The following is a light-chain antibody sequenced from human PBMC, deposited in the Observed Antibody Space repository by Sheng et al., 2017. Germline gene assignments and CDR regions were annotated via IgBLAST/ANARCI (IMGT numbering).Light chain of an antibody. Sequence: QSVLTQPPSVSAAPGQKVTVSCSGSSSNVGKNYVSWYQQLPGTTPKLLIYDNNKRPSGIPDRFSASKSGTSAALGITGLQAGDEADYYCGTYDTSLYIWAFGGGTKLTVL. CDR3: GTYDTSLYIWA. CDR1: SSNVGKNY. V-gene: IGLV1-51*01. J-gene: IGLJ3*02. CDR2: DNN.